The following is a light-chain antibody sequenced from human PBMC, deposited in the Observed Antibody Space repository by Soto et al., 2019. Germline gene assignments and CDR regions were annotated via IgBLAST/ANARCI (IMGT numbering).Light chain of an antibody. CDR1: QDISNY. J-gene: IGKJ3*01. CDR2: DAS. V-gene: IGKV1-33*01. CDR3: QQYDTLSFT. Sequence: IQMTQSPSSLSASVGDRVTITCQASQDISNYLNWYQQKLGKAPKLLIYDASNLEPGVPSRFSGSGSGTEFIFTISSLQPEDIATYYCQQYDTLSFTFGPGTKVDIK.